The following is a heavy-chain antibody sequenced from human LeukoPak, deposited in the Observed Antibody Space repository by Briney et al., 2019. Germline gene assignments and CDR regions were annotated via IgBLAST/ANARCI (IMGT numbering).Heavy chain of an antibody. Sequence: SETLSLTCAVYGGSFSGYYWSWIRQPPGKGLEWIGEINHSGSTNYNPSLKSRVTISVDTSKNQFSLKLSSVTAADTAVYYCARRVCSSTSCPMLDYWGQGTLATVSS. CDR2: INHSGST. V-gene: IGHV4-34*01. CDR3: ARRVCSSTSCPMLDY. J-gene: IGHJ4*02. CDR1: GGSFSGYY. D-gene: IGHD2-2*01.